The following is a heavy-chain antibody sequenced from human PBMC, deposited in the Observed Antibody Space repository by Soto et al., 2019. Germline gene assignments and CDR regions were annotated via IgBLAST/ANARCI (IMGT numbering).Heavy chain of an antibody. J-gene: IGHJ6*03. CDR2: LSYAGDT. Sequence: EVQLVESGGGLVQPGGSLRLSCAASGFTLSTYDMHWVRQATGKGLEWVAALSYAGDTYYPGSVQGRFTGSRESAKNSLYLQMNSLTAGDTAVYYCAKGPPSASGYYYMDVWGKGTTVTVSS. V-gene: IGHV3-13*01. CDR1: GFTLSTYD. D-gene: IGHD3-10*01. CDR3: AKGPPSASGYYYMDV.